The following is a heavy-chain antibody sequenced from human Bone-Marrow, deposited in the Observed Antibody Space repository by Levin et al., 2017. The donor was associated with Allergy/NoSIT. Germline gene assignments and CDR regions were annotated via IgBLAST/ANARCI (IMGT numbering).Heavy chain of an antibody. J-gene: IGHJ4*02. CDR3: ARGGCSSTSCLDN. CDR2: INSDGSNT. Sequence: GESLKISCAASGFTFSNYWMHWVRQAPGKGLVWVSHINSDGSNTNYADSVKGLFTISRDNAKNTLYLQMNSLRDEDTAVYYCARGGCSSTSCLDNWGQGTLVTVSP. CDR1: GFTFSNYW. D-gene: IGHD2-2*01. V-gene: IGHV3-74*01.